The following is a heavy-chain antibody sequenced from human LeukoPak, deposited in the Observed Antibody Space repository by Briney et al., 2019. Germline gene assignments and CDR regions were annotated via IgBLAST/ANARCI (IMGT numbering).Heavy chain of an antibody. CDR1: GGSISSYY. V-gene: IGHV4-59*01. Sequence: SETLSLTCTVSGGSISSYYWSWIRQPPGKGLEWIEYIYYTGSTNYTPSLRSRVTISVDTSKNQFSLELSSVTAADTAVYYCARVGFGNTPHPIDYWGQGALVTVSS. CDR2: IYYTGST. D-gene: IGHD4-23*01. CDR3: ARVGFGNTPHPIDY. J-gene: IGHJ4*02.